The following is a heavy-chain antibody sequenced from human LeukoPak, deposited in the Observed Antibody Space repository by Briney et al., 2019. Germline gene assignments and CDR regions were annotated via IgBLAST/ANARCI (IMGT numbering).Heavy chain of an antibody. D-gene: IGHD2/OR15-2a*01. CDR3: AREVSGFDI. J-gene: IGHJ3*02. Sequence: PGGSLTLSCVASGFTLSSYRMNWVRQAPGKGLEWIAYISATGSVIDYSDSVKGRFSISRDSAKTSLYLHLTSLRVDDTAVYYCAREVSGFDIWGQGTTVTVSS. CDR1: GFTLSSYR. V-gene: IGHV3-48*01. CDR2: ISATGSVI.